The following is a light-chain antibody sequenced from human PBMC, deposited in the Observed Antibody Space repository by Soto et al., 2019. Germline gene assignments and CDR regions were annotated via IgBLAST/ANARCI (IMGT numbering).Light chain of an antibody. CDR1: QSLSSY. Sequence: EIVLTQSPATLSLSPGERATLSCRASQSLSSYLAWYQHKPGQTPRLLIHDTSNRATGIPARFSGSGSGTDFTLTISSLEPEDFAVYYCQHRSDWPLFTFGPGTKVEMK. V-gene: IGKV3-11*01. CDR3: QHRSDWPLFT. CDR2: DTS. J-gene: IGKJ3*01.